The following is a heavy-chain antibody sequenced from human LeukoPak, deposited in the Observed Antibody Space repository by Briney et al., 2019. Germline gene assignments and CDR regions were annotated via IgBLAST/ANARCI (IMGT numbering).Heavy chain of an antibody. CDR1: GFTVSSNY. J-gene: IGHJ4*02. Sequence: GGSLRLSCAASGFTVSSNYMSWVRQAPGKGLEWVSVIYSGGSTYYADSVKGRFTISRDNSKNTLYLQMNSLRAEDTAVYYCARDNRYDSSGYCFDYWGQGTLVTVSS. CDR3: ARDNRYDSSGYCFDY. CDR2: IYSGGST. V-gene: IGHV3-53*01. D-gene: IGHD3-22*01.